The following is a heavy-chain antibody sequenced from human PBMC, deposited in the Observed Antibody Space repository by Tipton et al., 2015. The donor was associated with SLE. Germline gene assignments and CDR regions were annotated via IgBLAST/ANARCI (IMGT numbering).Heavy chain of an antibody. D-gene: IGHD4-17*01. CDR3: ARGIGDYGWGFDY. CDR1: GFTFSSYG. J-gene: IGHJ4*02. CDR2: IRYDGSNK. V-gene: IGHV3-30*02. Sequence: SLRLSCAASGFTFSSYGMHWVRQAPGKGLEWVAFIRYDGSNKYYADSVKGRFTISRDNSKNTLYLQMNSLRAEDTAVYYCARGIGDYGWGFDYWGQGTLVTVSS.